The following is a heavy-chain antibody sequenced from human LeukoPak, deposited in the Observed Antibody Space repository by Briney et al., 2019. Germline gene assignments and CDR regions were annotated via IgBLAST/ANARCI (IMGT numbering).Heavy chain of an antibody. D-gene: IGHD4-17*01. CDR2: ISAYNGNT. CDR3: ARDESYGDYNNWFDP. V-gene: IGHV1-18*01. Sequence: ASGKVSCKASGYTFTSYGISWVRQAPGQGLEWMGWISAYNGNTNCAQKLQGRVTMTTDTSTSTAYMELRSLRSDDTAVYYCARDESYGDYNNWFDPWGQGTLVTVSS. CDR1: GYTFTSYG. J-gene: IGHJ5*02.